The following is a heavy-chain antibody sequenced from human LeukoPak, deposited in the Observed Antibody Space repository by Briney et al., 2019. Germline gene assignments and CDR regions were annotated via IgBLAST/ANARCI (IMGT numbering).Heavy chain of an antibody. CDR1: GVSITDNW. D-gene: IGHD1-26*01. J-gene: IGHJ4*02. Sequence: SETLSLTCAVSGVSITDNWWSWVRQPPGKGLEWIGEILHTGPTNFNPSLRSRVTISMDKSKNQLSLRLNSVTAADTAIYYCVRGGTYYLPYWGQGILVTVSS. CDR3: VRGGTYYLPY. V-gene: IGHV4-4*02. CDR2: ILHTGPT.